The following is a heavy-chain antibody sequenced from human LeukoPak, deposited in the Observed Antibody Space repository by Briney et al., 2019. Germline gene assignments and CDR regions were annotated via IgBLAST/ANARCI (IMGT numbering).Heavy chain of an antibody. V-gene: IGHV3-9*01. Sequence: GGSLRLSCAASGFTFDDYAMHWVRQAPGKGLEWVSGISWNSGSIGYADSVKGRFTISRDNAKNSLYLRINSLRAEDTAVYYCARGHRQNDYRTWRAFDIWGQGTMVTVSS. CDR2: ISWNSGSI. J-gene: IGHJ3*02. D-gene: IGHD3-16*01. CDR1: GFTFDDYA. CDR3: ARGHRQNDYRTWRAFDI.